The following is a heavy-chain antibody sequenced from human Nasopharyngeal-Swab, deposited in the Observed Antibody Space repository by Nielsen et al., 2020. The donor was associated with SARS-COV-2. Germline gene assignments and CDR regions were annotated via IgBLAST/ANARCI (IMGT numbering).Heavy chain of an antibody. CDR1: GFTVSSSY. D-gene: IGHD6-13*01. J-gene: IGHJ5*02. CDR3: ARPLSRDSTWTTEANWFDP. Sequence: GGSLRLSCAASGFTVSSSYMSWVRQAPGKGLEWVSTIHSDGNTYFADSVKGRFTISRDNSENTVYLQMNSLRAEDTALYHCARPLSRDSTWTTEANWFDPWGQGTLVTVSS. V-gene: IGHV3-53*01. CDR2: IHSDGNT.